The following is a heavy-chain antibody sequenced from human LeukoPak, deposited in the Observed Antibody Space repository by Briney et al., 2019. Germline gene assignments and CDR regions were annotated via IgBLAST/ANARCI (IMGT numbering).Heavy chain of an antibody. V-gene: IGHV3-23*01. CDR3: ARVLSGSYCLDF. CDR2: ISGSGNSP. J-gene: IGHJ4*02. Sequence: PGGSLRLSCATSGFTFTSHAIRWVRQAPGKGLQWVSAISGSGNSPYYADSVKGRFTISRDNSKNILYLQMNSLTVEDTAIYYCARVLSGSYCLDFWGQGTLVTVSS. D-gene: IGHD1-26*01. CDR1: GFTFTSHA.